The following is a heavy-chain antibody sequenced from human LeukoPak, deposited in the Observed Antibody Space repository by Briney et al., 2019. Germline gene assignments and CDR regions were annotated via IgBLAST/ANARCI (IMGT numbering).Heavy chain of an antibody. CDR2: ISGSGSDT. D-gene: IGHD4-17*01. J-gene: IGHJ4*02. CDR1: GFTFSRFA. Sequence: PGGCLRLSCAASGFTFSRFAMSWVRQAPGKGLEWVSAISGSGSDTYYADSVEGRFTVSRDNSKNTLYLQMNSLRAGDTALYYCAKDRYGDYSFESWGQGTLVTVSS. V-gene: IGHV3-23*01. CDR3: AKDRYGDYSFES.